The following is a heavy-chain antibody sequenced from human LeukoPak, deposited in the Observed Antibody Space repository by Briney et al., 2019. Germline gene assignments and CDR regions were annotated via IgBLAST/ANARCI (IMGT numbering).Heavy chain of an antibody. CDR1: GFTFSSYA. V-gene: IGHV3-30-3*02. J-gene: IGHJ3*02. D-gene: IGHD3-3*01. Sequence: GGSLRLSCAASGFTFSSYAMHWVRQAPGKGLEWVAVISYDGSNKYYADSVKGRFTISRDNAKNSLYLQMNSLRAEDTAVYYCAKLRLTNAFDIWGQGTMVTVSS. CDR3: AKLRLTNAFDI. CDR2: ISYDGSNK.